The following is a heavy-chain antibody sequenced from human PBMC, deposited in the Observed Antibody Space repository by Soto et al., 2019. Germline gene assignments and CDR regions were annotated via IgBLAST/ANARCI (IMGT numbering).Heavy chain of an antibody. V-gene: IGHV5-51*01. J-gene: IGHJ6*04. CDR2: IYPGDSDT. Sequence: PGESLKISCKGSGYSFTSYWIGWVRQMPGKGLEWMGIIYPGDSDTRYSPSFQGQVTISADKSISTAYLQWSSLKASDTAMYYCARQRGYSSSWSYCYCRDGWGKGSTVT. D-gene: IGHD6-13*01. CDR3: ARQRGYSSSWSYCYCRDG. CDR1: GYSFTSYW.